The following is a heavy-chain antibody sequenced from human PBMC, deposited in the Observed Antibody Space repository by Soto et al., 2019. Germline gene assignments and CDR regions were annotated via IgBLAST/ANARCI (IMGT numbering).Heavy chain of an antibody. D-gene: IGHD5-18*01. V-gene: IGHV1-46*01. CDR2: INPSGGST. CDR3: ARDLAAGYSYGRQVDIYYYYYYYGMDV. Sequence: ASVKVSCKASGYTFTSYYMHWVRQAPGQGLEWMGIINPSGGSTSYAQKFQGRVTMTKDTSTSTVYMELGSLRSEDTAVYYCARDLAAGYSYGRQVDIYYYYYYYGMDVWGQGTTVTVSS. J-gene: IGHJ6*02. CDR1: GYTFTSYY.